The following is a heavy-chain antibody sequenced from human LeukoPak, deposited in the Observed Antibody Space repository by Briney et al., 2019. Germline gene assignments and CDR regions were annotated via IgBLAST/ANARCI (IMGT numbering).Heavy chain of an antibody. CDR3: ARAKGDSSGYDPYYFDY. Sequence: PGGSLRLSCVASGFTFSDYYMSWIRQAPGKGLEWVSYISNSGSTIYYADSVKGRFTISRDNAKNSLYLQMNSLRAEDTAVYYCARAKGDSSGYDPYYFDYWGQGTLVTVSS. CDR1: GFTFSDYY. D-gene: IGHD3-22*01. J-gene: IGHJ4*02. V-gene: IGHV3-11*01. CDR2: ISNSGSTI.